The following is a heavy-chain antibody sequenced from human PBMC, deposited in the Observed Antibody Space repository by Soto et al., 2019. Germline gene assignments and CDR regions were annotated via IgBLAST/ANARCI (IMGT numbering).Heavy chain of an antibody. J-gene: IGHJ6*02. CDR2: IDPSDSYT. V-gene: IGHV5-10-1*01. CDR3: ARHLQHFDWLLGHSYYYGMDV. Sequence: PGESLKISCKGSGYSFTSYWISWVRQMPGKGLEWMGRIDPSDSYTNYSPSFQGHVTISADKSISTAYLQWSSLKASDTAMYYCARHLQHFDWLLGHSYYYGMDVWGQGTTVTVSS. D-gene: IGHD3-9*01. CDR1: GYSFTSYW.